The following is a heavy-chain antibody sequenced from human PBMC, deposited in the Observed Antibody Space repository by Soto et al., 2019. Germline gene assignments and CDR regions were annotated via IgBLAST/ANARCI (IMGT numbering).Heavy chain of an antibody. CDR2: IKSKTDGGTT. J-gene: IGHJ6*02. CDR3: TTDLTVTTADYYYYGMDV. D-gene: IGHD4-17*01. V-gene: IGHV3-15*01. CDR1: GFTFSNAW. Sequence: VQLVESGGGLVKPGGSLRLSCAASGFTFSNAWMSWVRQAPGKGLEWVGRIKSKTDGGTTDYAAPVKGRFTISRDDSKNTLYLQMNSLKTEDTAVYYCTTDLTVTTADYYYYGMDVWGQGTTVTVSS.